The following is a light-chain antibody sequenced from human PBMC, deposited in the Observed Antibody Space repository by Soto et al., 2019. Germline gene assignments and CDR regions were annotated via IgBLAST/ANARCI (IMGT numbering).Light chain of an antibody. J-gene: IGLJ2*01. Sequence: QSVLTQPPSVSGAPGQRGTISCTGSSSNIGAGYDVHWYQQLPGTAPKLLIYGNSNRPSVVPDRFSGSKSGTSASLAITGLQAEDEADYYCQSYDSSLSGLFGGGTKLTVL. CDR2: GNS. CDR3: QSYDSSLSGL. V-gene: IGLV1-40*01. CDR1: SSNIGAGYD.